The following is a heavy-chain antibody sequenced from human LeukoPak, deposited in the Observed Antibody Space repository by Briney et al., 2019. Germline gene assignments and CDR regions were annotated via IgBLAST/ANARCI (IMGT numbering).Heavy chain of an antibody. V-gene: IGHV4-61*02. D-gene: IGHD3-10*01. CDR3: ARYSGALDI. CDR1: GGSISSGSSS. J-gene: IGHJ3*02. CDR2: IYASGNT. Sequence: PSQTLSLTCTVSGGSISSGSSSWSWIRQTAGKGLEWIGRIYASGNTNYNPSLNSRVTISVDTSKNQFSLTLRSVTAADTAVYYCARYSGALDIWGQGTMVTVSS.